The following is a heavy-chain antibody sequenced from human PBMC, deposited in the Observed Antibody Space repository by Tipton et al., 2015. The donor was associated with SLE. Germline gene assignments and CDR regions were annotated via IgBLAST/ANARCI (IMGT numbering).Heavy chain of an antibody. V-gene: IGHV3-33*05. D-gene: IGHD3-16*01. CDR3: ARGLGKWYFDL. J-gene: IGHJ2*01. CDR2: ITCDGSDN. Sequence: SLRLSCAASGIPFGSYGMHWVRQAPGKGLEWVASITCDGSDNDYADTVKGRFTISRDNSKKTLYLQMNSLRVEDTAVYYCARGLGKWYFDLWGRGTLVTVSS. CDR1: GIPFGSYG.